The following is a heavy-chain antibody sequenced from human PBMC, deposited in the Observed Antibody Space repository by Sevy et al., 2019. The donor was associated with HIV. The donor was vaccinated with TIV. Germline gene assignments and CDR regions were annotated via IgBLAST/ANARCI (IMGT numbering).Heavy chain of an antibody. V-gene: IGHV4-30-2*01. CDR1: GGSISSGGYS. CDR2: IYHSGST. CDR3: ARATLTGTTFFDY. D-gene: IGHD1-7*01. J-gene: IGHJ4*02. Sequence: SETLSLTCAVSGGSISSGGYSWSWIRQPPGKCLEWIGYIYHSGSTYYNPSLKSRVTISVDRSKNQFSLKLSSVTAADTAVYYCARATLTGTTFFDYWGQGTLVTVSS.